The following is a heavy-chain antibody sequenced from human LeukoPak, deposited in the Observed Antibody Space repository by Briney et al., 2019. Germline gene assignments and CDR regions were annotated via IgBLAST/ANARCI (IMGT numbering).Heavy chain of an antibody. D-gene: IGHD1-26*01. CDR2: ISGSGLST. Sequence: GGSLRLSCAASGFTFSTYAMSWVRQAPGKGLEWVSGISGSGLSTYYADSVKGRFTISRDNSKNTLYLQMNSLRAEDTAVYYCARGFWDSDYWGQGTLVTVSS. CDR3: ARGFWDSDY. CDR1: GFTFSTYA. J-gene: IGHJ4*02. V-gene: IGHV3-23*01.